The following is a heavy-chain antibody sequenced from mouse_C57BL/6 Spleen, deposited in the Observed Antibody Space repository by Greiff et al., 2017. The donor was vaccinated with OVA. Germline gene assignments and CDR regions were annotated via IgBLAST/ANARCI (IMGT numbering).Heavy chain of an antibody. D-gene: IGHD4-1*01. J-gene: IGHJ3*01. V-gene: IGHV1-69*01. CDR2: IDPSDSYT. CDR1: GYTFTSYW. CDR3: ARVGWDSY. Sequence: QVQLQQPGAELVMPGASVKLSCKASGYTFTSYWVHWVKQRPGQGLEWIGEIDPSDSYTNYNQKFKGKSTLTVHKSSSTAYMQLSSLTSEDSAVYDCARVGWDSYWGQGTLVTVSA.